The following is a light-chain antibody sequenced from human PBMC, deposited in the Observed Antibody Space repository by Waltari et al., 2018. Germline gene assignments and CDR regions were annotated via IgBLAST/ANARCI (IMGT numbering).Light chain of an antibody. CDR3: HQYNNWYT. CDR2: GIS. J-gene: IGKJ2*01. V-gene: IGKV3-15*01. Sequence: EILMTQSPATLSVSPGDRVTLSCRASQSVSNNVAWYQQKPGQAPRLRIYGISSRATGVPARFSGSGSGTEFTLTISSLQSEDFAVYYCHQYNNWYTFGQGTKLEIK. CDR1: QSVSNN.